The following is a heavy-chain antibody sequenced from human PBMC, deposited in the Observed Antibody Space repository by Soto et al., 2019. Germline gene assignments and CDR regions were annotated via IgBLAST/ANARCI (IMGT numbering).Heavy chain of an antibody. CDR2: IYYSGST. J-gene: IGHJ6*02. CDR1: GGSISSGGYY. CDR3: ARGPCDFWSGYYAKSYFGMDV. D-gene: IGHD3-3*01. Sequence: PSDTLSLTCTVSGGSISSGGYYWSWIRQHPGKGLEWIGYIYYSGSTYYNPSLKSRVTISVDTSKNQFSLKLSSVTAADTAVYYCARGPCDFWSGYYAKSYFGMDVWGQGTTVTVSS. V-gene: IGHV4-31*03.